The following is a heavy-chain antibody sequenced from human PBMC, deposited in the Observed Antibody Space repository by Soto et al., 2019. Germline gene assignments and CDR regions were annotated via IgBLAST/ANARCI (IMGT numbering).Heavy chain of an antibody. CDR1: GFTFSNYW. CDR3: ARRLVVPAGTKTLDY. D-gene: IGHD2-2*01. CDR2: INEDGSGR. V-gene: IGHV3-7*05. J-gene: IGHJ4*02. Sequence: GGSLRLSCTASGFTFSNYWMTWVRQAPGKGLEWVANINEDGSGRYYVDSVKGRFTISRDNAKNSLYLQMNSLRAEDTAMYYCARRLVVPAGTKTLDYWGQGTLVTVSS.